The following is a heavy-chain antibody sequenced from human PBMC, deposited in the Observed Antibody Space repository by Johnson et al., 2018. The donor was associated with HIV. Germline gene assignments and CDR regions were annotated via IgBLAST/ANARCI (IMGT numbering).Heavy chain of an antibody. CDR2: ISYDGSNK. CDR1: GVTFSSYA. D-gene: IGHD3-22*01. J-gene: IGHJ3*02. CDR3: ARGSRYTYDNDDAHLHHAFDI. V-gene: IGHV3-30*04. Sequence: QVQLVESGGGVVQPGRSLRLSCAASGVTFSSYAMHWVRQAPGKGLEWVAVISYDGSNKYYAESVKGRFTISRDNSKNTLYLQMNSLRAEDTAVYDCARGSRYTYDNDDAHLHHAFDIWGQGTMVTVSS.